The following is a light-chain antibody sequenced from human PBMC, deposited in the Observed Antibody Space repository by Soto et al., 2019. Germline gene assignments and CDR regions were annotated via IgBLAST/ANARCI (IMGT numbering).Light chain of an antibody. V-gene: IGKV1-39*01. Sequence: IQLTQSPSSLSASVGDSVTITRVASQDITSYLAWYQQKPGKAPNLLIYAASSLQSGVPSRFSGSGSGTDFTLTISSLQPEDFATYYCQQSYSTPITFGQGTRLE. J-gene: IGKJ5*01. CDR3: QQSYSTPIT. CDR1: QDITSY. CDR2: AAS.